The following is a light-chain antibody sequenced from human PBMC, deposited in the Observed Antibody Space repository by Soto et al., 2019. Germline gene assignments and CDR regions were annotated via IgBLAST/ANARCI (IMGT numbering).Light chain of an antibody. CDR3: QHYKMYSPWT. CDR2: AAS. CDR1: QDIGKN. V-gene: IGKV1-16*01. Sequence: DIQMTQSPSSLSVSVGDRVTITFRASQDIGKNLNWYQQKPGKAPKLLIYAASTLQSGVPSRFSGSGSGTEFTLTISSLQPDDFATYYCQHYKMYSPWTFGQGTKVDIK. J-gene: IGKJ1*01.